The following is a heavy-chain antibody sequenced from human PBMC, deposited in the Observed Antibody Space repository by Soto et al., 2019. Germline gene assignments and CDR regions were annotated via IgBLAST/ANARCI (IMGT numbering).Heavy chain of an antibody. V-gene: IGHV3-23*01. Sequence: ELQLLESGGGLVQPGRSLRLSCAASGFTFSNYAMSWGRQAPGQGLDWVSAISGSGGSTYYADSVKGRFTISRDNSKNTVFLQMNSLRAEDAAVYYGAKFFVEAGASSGWLWFFHDWGQGTLVTVSS. CDR3: AKFFVEAGASSGWLWFFHD. CDR2: ISGSGGST. D-gene: IGHD6-25*01. J-gene: IGHJ4*02. CDR1: GFTFSNYA.